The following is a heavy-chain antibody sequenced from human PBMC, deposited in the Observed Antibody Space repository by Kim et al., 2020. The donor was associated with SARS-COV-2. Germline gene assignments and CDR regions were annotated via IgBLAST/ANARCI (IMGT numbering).Heavy chain of an antibody. V-gene: IGHV3-74*01. CDR3: ARGGSYFDY. J-gene: IGHJ4*02. D-gene: IGHD3-10*01. CDR2: SST. Sequence: SSTSYTDSVKGRYTISRDNDKNTLYLQMNSLRAEDTAVYYCARGGSYFDYWGQGTLVTVSS.